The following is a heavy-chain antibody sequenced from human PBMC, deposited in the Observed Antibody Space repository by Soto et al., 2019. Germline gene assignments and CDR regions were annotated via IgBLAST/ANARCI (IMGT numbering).Heavy chain of an antibody. D-gene: IGHD3-10*01. CDR2: VSTSGTT. CDR3: GRDEPDTGEGFDI. CDR1: GASMNTYF. Sequence: QVQLQESGPGLVRPSETLSLTCSVSGASMNTYFWSWIRQPGGKGLVWIGRVSTSGTTNYNPPLKSPVSMAVDTSKKQVSLKLISLTAADTGLYYCGRDEPDTGEGFDIWGQGTMVTVSS. V-gene: IGHV4-4*07. J-gene: IGHJ3*02.